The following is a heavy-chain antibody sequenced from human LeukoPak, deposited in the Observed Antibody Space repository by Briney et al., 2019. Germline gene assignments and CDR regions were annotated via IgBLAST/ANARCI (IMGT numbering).Heavy chain of an antibody. Sequence: KTSETLSLTCTVSGGSISSSSYYWGWIRQPPGKGLEWIGSIYYSGITYYNPSLKSRVTISVDTSKNQFSLKLSSVTAADTAVYYCAGLIRPGWFDPWGQGTLVTVSS. V-gene: IGHV4-39*01. CDR2: IYYSGIT. CDR1: GGSISSSSYY. CDR3: AGLIRPGWFDP. D-gene: IGHD1-14*01. J-gene: IGHJ5*02.